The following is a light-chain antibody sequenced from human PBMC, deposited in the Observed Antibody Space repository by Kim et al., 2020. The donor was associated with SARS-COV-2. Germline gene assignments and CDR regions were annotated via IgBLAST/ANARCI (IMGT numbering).Light chain of an antibody. J-gene: IGLJ3*02. CDR3: QAWDSNTGV. V-gene: IGLV3-1*01. CDR2: QDS. CDR1: KLGDKY. Sequence: SYELTQPPSVSVSPGQTASITCSGDKLGDKYACWYQQKPGQSPVLVIYQDSKRPSRIPERFSGSNSGNTATLTISGTQPMDEADFYCQAWDSNTGVFGGGTQLTVL.